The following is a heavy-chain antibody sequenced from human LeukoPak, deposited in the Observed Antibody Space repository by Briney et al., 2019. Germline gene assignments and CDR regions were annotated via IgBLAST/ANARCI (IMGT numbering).Heavy chain of an antibody. J-gene: IGHJ6*02. CDR2: ISAYNGNT. CDR3: ARRDSSSPYYYYGMDV. Sequence: ASVKVSCKASGYTFTSYGISWVRQAPGQGLEWMGWISAYNGNTNYAQKLQGRVTMTTDTSTSTAYMELRSLRSDDTAVYYCARRDSSSPYYYYGMDVWGQGTTVTVSS. V-gene: IGHV1-18*01. CDR1: GYTFTSYG. D-gene: IGHD6-6*01.